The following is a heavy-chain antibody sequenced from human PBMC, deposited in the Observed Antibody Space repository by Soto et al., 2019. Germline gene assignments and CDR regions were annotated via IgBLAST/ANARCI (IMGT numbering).Heavy chain of an antibody. D-gene: IGHD3-22*01. CDR2: ISGGVGST. Sequence: GGSLRLSCAASGFTFINYAMSWVRQAPGKGLQWVSGISGGVGSTYYADSVRGRFTISRDNSKNTLYLQINSLRADDTAVYYCAQSYDSSRYSRPSVNWGQGTLVTVSS. CDR3: AQSYDSSRYSRPSVN. CDR1: GFTFINYA. J-gene: IGHJ4*02. V-gene: IGHV3-23*01.